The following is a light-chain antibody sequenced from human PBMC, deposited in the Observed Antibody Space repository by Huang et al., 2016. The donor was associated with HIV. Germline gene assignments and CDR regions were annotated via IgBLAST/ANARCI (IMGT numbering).Light chain of an antibody. J-gene: IGKJ4*01. CDR2: KAS. V-gene: IGKV1-5*03. Sequence: DIQMPQSPSTLSASVGDRVTITCRASQGISIWLAWYQQKPGKAPKLLIYKASNLESGVPSRLSGSGSGTEFTLTISSLQPDDFATYYCQQYNSYPLTFGGGTKVQIK. CDR1: QGISIW. CDR3: QQYNSYPLT.